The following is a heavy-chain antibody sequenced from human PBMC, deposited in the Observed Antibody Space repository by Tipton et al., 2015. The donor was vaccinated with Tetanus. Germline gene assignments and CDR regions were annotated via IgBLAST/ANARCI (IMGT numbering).Heavy chain of an antibody. CDR1: GGSINNYY. J-gene: IGHJ4*02. D-gene: IGHD3-22*01. V-gene: IGHV4-59*01. CDR2: ISKNGST. CDR3: ACGSGYFDSSYHSPLDF. Sequence: GLVKPSETLSLTCSVSGGSINNYYWNWIRQPPGKGLEWIGHISKNGSTNYNPSLKSRVTLLVDSSTSQFSLRLASVTAADTAVYYCACGSGYFDSSYHSPLDFWGRGTLVTVSS.